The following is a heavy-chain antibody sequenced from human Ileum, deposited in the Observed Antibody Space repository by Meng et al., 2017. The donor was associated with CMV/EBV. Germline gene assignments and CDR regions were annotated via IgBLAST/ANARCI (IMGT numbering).Heavy chain of an antibody. D-gene: IGHD6-25*01. J-gene: IGHJ4*02. CDR1: GFGLSNYG. V-gene: IGHV3-23*03. Sequence: GGSLRLSCAASGFGLSNYGINWVRQAPGKGLEWVSVLYNSDGRAYYADSVKGRFTVSRDSSKNTFYLQMTGLRGDDTAVYYWAQGPGGGGYGVWGQGTLVTVSS. CDR3: AQGPGGGGYGV. CDR2: LYNSDGRA.